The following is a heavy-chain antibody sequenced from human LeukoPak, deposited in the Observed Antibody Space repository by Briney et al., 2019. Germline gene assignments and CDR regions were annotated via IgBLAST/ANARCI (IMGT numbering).Heavy chain of an antibody. CDR1: GFTFSSYS. D-gene: IGHD6-13*01. V-gene: IGHV3-21*01. CDR3: ARGMYSSSWYYPFDY. J-gene: IGHJ4*01. CDR2: ISSSSSYI. Sequence: MSGGSLRLSCAASGFTFSSYSMNWVRQAPGKGLEWVSSISSSSSYIYYADSVKGRFTISRDNAKNPLYLQMNSLRAEDTAVYYCARGMYSSSWYYPFDYWGQGTLVTVSS.